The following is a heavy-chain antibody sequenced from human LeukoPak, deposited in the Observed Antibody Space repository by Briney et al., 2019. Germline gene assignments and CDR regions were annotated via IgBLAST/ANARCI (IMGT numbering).Heavy chain of an antibody. Sequence: PGGSLRLSCAASGSTFSSYAMSWVRQAPGKGREWVSAIIGSGGSTYYADSVKGRFTISRDNAKNSLYLQMNSLRAEDTAVYYCARDSIAAAGPDYWGQGTLVTVSS. D-gene: IGHD6-13*01. J-gene: IGHJ4*02. V-gene: IGHV3-23*01. CDR3: ARDSIAAAGPDY. CDR2: IIGSGGST. CDR1: GSTFSSYA.